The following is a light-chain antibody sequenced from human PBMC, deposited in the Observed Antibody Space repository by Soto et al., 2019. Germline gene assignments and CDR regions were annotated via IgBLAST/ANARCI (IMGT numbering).Light chain of an antibody. J-gene: IGKJ1*01. CDR3: QQYNDWPLT. V-gene: IGKV3-15*01. CDR2: GAF. Sequence: EIVLTQSPGTLSVSPGERVTLSCRASQSVSSNLAWYQQKPGQAPSLLIYGAFTRATGIPARFSGTGSGTEFTLTISSLQSEDFALYYCQQYNDWPLTFGQGTKVDI. CDR1: QSVSSN.